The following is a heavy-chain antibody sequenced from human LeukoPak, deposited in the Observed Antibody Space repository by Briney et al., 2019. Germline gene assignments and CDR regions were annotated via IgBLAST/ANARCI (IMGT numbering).Heavy chain of an antibody. V-gene: IGHV4-39*01. CDR2: IYYSGST. CDR3: ARRRGIAVAVYYFDY. J-gene: IGHJ4*02. CDR1: GGSISISSYY. D-gene: IGHD6-19*01. Sequence: PSETLSLTCTVSGGSISISSYYWGWIRQPPGNGLEWIVSIYYSGSTYYNPSLNSRVTISVDTSKNQFSLKLSSVTAADTAVYYCARRRGIAVAVYYFDYWGQGTLVTVSS.